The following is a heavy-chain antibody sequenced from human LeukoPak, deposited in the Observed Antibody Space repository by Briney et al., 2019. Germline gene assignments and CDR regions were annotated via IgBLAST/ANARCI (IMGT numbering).Heavy chain of an antibody. CDR3: ARGGYCSGGSCYSRYLFDY. J-gene: IGHJ4*02. CDR2: ISYDGSNK. D-gene: IGHD2-15*01. Sequence: GRSLRLSCAASGFTFSSYAMHWVRQAPGKGLEWVAVISYDGSNKYYADSVKGRFTIPRDNSKNTLYLQMNSLRAEDTAVYYCARGGYCSGGSCYSRYLFDYWGQGTLVTVSS. CDR1: GFTFSSYA. V-gene: IGHV3-30-3*01.